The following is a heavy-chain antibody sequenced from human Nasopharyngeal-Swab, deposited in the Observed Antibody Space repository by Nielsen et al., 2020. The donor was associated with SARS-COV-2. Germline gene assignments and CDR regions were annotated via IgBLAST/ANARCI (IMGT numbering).Heavy chain of an antibody. D-gene: IGHD2-15*01. CDR3: ARALLPTLRTLYYYYYGMDV. V-gene: IGHV3-33*01. J-gene: IGHJ6*02. CDR2: IWFDGSST. Sequence: VRQAAGEGLVWVALIWFDGSSTYYAESVKGRFTISRDNTKNTLYLQMNSLRAEDTAVYYCARALLPTLRTLYYYYYGMDVWGQGTTVTVSS.